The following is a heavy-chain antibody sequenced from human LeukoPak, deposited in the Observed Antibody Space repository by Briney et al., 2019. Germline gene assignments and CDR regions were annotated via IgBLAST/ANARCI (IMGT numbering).Heavy chain of an antibody. D-gene: IGHD6-13*01. J-gene: IGHJ4*02. CDR2: IYYSGST. Sequence: SETLSLTCTVSGGSISSYYWSWIRQPPGKGLEWIGYIYYSGSTNYNPSLKSRVTISVDTSKNQFSLKLSSVTAADTAVYYCARSSEQQLVRQLDYWGQGTLVTVSS. CDR1: GGSISSYY. CDR3: ARSSEQQLVRQLDY. V-gene: IGHV4-59*01.